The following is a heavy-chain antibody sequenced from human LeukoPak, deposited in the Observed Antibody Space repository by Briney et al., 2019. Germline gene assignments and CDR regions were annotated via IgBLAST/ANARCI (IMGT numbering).Heavy chain of an antibody. J-gene: IGHJ6*03. CDR2: MNPNSGNT. CDR3: ARVECSVAAAGLLGYYYYMDV. CDR1: GYTFTSYD. Sequence: GASVKVSCKASGYTFTSYDINWVRQATGQGLEWMGWMNPNSGNTGYAQKYQGRVTMTRNTSISTAYMELSSLRSEDTAVYYCARVECSVAAAGLLGYYYYMDVWGKGTTVTVSS. V-gene: IGHV1-8*01. D-gene: IGHD6-13*01.